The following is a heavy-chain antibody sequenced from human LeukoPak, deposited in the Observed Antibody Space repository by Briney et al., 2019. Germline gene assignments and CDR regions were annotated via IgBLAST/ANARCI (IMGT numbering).Heavy chain of an antibody. CDR2: ISAYNGNT. V-gene: IGHV1-18*01. Sequence: ASVKVSCKASGYTFTSYGISWVRQAPGQGLEWMGWISAYNGNTNYAQNLQGRVTMTTDTSTSTAYMELRSLRSDDTAVYYCATGGRWELPRPYSFDIWGQGTMVTVSS. CDR1: GYTFTSYG. CDR3: ATGGRWELPRPYSFDI. D-gene: IGHD1-26*01. J-gene: IGHJ3*02.